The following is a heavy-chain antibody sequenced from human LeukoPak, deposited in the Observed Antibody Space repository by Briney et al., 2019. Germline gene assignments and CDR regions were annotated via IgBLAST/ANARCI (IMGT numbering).Heavy chain of an antibody. V-gene: IGHV1-24*01. CDR2: FDPEDGER. D-gene: IGHD3-10*01. CDR1: GYTLTELS. J-gene: IGHJ6*03. CDR3: ATDRYYGSGRSPYYYYMDV. Sequence: GASVKVSCKVSGYTLTELSMHWVRQAPGKGLEWKGGFDPEDGERIYAQKFQGRGTMTEDTSTDTAYMELSSLRSEDTAVYYCATDRYYGSGRSPYYYYMDVWGKGTTVTVSS.